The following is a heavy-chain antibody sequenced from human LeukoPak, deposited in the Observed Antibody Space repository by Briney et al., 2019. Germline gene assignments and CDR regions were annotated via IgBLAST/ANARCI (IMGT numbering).Heavy chain of an antibody. D-gene: IGHD6-13*01. CDR3: ARSRIAAVVPFYFDS. Sequence: GGSLRLSCAASGFTFSSYWMNWARQAPGKGLEWVASINHNGNVNYYVDSVQGRFTISRDNSKNTLNLQMNSLRPEDTAIYYCARSRIAAVVPFYFDSWGQGALVTVSS. CDR1: GFTFSSYW. CDR2: INHNGNVN. J-gene: IGHJ4*02. V-gene: IGHV3-7*01.